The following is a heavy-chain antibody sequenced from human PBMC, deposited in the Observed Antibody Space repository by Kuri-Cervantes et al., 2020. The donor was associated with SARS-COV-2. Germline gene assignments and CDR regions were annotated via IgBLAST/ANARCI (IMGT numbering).Heavy chain of an antibody. Sequence: GESLKISCAASGFTFSSYWMSWVRQAPGKGLEWVANIKQDGSEKYYVDSVKGRFTISRDNSKNTLYLQMNSLRAEDTAVYYCARLKRYGSPWGQGTLVTVSS. CDR1: GFTFSSYW. CDR3: ARLKRYGSP. CDR2: IKQDGSEK. D-gene: IGHD2-15*01. J-gene: IGHJ5*02. V-gene: IGHV3-7*01.